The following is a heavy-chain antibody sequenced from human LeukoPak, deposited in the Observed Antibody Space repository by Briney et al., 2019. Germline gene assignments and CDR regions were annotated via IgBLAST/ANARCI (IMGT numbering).Heavy chain of an antibody. D-gene: IGHD2-15*01. CDR3: ARPTEVCSGGNCYWRFDY. CDR2: INPNSGGT. CDR1: GYTFTGYY. J-gene: IGHJ4*02. V-gene: IGHV1-2*02. Sequence: ASVKVSCKASGYTFTGYYMHWVRQAPGQGLEWMGWINPNSGGTNYAQKFQGRVTMTRDTSISTAYMELSRLRSDDTAVYYCARPTEVCSGGNCYWRFDYWGQGTLVTVSS.